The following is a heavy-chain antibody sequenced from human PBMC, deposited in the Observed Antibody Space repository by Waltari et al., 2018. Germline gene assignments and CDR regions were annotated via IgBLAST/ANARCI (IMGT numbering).Heavy chain of an antibody. CDR2: INAGNGNT. CDR1: GYTFNRFA. CDR3: ARDSPRDNWFDP. Sequence: QVQLVQSGAEVKKPGASVKISCKASGYTFNRFAIHWVRQAPGQRLEWMGWINAGNGNTKYSQEFQGRVTITRDTSASTAYMELSSLRSEDMAVYYCARDSPRDNWFDPWGQGTLVTVSS. V-gene: IGHV1-3*03. J-gene: IGHJ5*02.